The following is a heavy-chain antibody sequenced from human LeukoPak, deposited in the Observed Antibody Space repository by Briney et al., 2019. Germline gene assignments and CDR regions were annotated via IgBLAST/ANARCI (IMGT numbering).Heavy chain of an antibody. CDR3: AQGLTVSLEPAFDI. V-gene: IGHV3-30*03. Sequence: GGSLRLSCAASGFTFSSYGMHWVRQAPGKGLEGVAVISYDGSNKYYADSVKGRFTISRDNSRNTLYLQMNGLRAEDTAVYYCAQGLTVSLEPAFDISGHGTMVTVSS. D-gene: IGHD4-17*01. CDR2: ISYDGSNK. CDR1: GFTFSSYG. J-gene: IGHJ3*02.